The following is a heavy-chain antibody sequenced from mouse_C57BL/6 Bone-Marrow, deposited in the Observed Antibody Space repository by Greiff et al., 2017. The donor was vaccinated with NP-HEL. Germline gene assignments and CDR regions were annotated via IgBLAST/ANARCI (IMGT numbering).Heavy chain of an antibody. Sequence: QVQLQQSGAELVRPGASVTLSCKASGYTFTDYEMHWVKQTPVHGLEWIGAIDPVTGGTAYNQKFKGKAILTADQSSSTAYMELRSLTSEDSAVYYCRGDYGEFDDWGTGTTVTVSA. CDR3: RGDYGEFDD. J-gene: IGHJ1*03. CDR1: GYTFTDYE. D-gene: IGHD2-13*01. CDR2: IDPVTGGT. V-gene: IGHV1-15*01.